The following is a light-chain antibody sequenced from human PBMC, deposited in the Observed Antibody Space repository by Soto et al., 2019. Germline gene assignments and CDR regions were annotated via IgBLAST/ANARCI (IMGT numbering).Light chain of an antibody. Sequence: QSVLTQPPSASGTPGQRITISCSGSNSNIGSNTVSWYQQLPGMAPKLLIYNNFHRPSGVPDRFSGSKSGPSASLAISGLQSEDEADYYCAAWDGRLNGNWVFGGGTQLTVL. CDR1: NSNIGSNT. CDR2: NNF. CDR3: AAWDGRLNGNWV. V-gene: IGLV1-44*01. J-gene: IGLJ3*02.